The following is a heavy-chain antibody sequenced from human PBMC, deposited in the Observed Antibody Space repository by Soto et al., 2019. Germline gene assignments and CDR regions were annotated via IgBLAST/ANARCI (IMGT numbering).Heavy chain of an antibody. CDR3: VRMRNTAGARNWYDP. Sequence: QVHLVQSGAEVKRPGSSVKVSCKTSGGTFGSYSIDWVRQAPGQGLEWMGGLIPIYGTPKYSQKFQGRVSIIADASSTTAYMELTSLTSGDTAQYFCVRMRNTAGARNWYDPWGQGTLVIVSS. V-gene: IGHV1-69*01. J-gene: IGHJ5*02. D-gene: IGHD6-19*01. CDR2: LIPIYGTP. CDR1: GGTFGSYS.